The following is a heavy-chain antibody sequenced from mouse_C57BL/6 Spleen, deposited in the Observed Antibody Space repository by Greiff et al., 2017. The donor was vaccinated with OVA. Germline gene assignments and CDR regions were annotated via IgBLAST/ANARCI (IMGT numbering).Heavy chain of an antibody. CDR3: ARGGTTVVEGFAY. D-gene: IGHD1-1*01. Sequence: VKLVESGPELVKPGASVKLSCKASGYTFTSYDINRVKQRPGQGLEWIGWIYPRDGSTKYNEKFKGKATLTVDTSSSTAYMELHSLTSEDSAVYFCARGGTTVVEGFAYWGQGTLVTVSA. J-gene: IGHJ3*01. CDR1: GYTFTSYD. V-gene: IGHV1-85*01. CDR2: IYPRDGST.